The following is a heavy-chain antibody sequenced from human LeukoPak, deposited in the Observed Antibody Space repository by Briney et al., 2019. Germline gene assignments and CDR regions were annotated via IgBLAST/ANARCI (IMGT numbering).Heavy chain of an antibody. CDR2: ISWNSVSI. CDR1: GFTFDDYA. J-gene: IGHJ4*02. CDR3: ARDGRYYYDSSGPRVLDY. D-gene: IGHD3-22*01. V-gene: IGHV3-9*01. Sequence: AGGSLRLSCAASGFTFDDYAMHWVRQAPGKGLEWVSGISWNSVSIDYADSVKGRFTISRDNAKNSLYLQMNSLRAKDTAVYYCARDGRYYYDSSGPRVLDYWGQGTLVTVSS.